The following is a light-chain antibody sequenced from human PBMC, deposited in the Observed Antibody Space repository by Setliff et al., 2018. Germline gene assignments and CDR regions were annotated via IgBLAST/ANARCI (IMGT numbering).Light chain of an antibody. V-gene: IGLV2-14*01. CDR3: TSYTASFTYV. Sequence: QSVLTQPASVSGSPGQSITISCTGTSSDVGGYNYVSWYQQHPGKAPKLMIYEVSDRPSGVSNRFSGSKSGNTAYLTISGLQAEDEADYYCTSYTASFTYVFGTGTKVTVL. CDR2: EVS. J-gene: IGLJ1*01. CDR1: SSDVGGYNY.